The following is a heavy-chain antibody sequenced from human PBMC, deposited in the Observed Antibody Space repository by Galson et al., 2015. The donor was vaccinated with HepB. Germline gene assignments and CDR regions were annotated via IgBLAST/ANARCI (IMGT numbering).Heavy chain of an antibody. Sequence: SLRLSCAASGFTFSDYAIHWVRQAPGKGLEWVAIISYDGSNKHYADSVKGRFTISRDNSKNTLYLQMYSLRAEDTAVYYCASVFSNNFWRRYEVLTSYYYQMDVWGKGAAVTVSS. J-gene: IGHJ6*03. D-gene: IGHD3-3*01. CDR2: ISYDGSNK. V-gene: IGHV3-30-3*01. CDR1: GFTFSDYA. CDR3: ASVFSNNFWRRYEVLTSYYYQMDV.